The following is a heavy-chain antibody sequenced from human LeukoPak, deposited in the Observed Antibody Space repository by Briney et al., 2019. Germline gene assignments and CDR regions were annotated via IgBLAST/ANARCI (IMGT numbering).Heavy chain of an antibody. J-gene: IGHJ3*02. D-gene: IGHD3-22*01. CDR1: GFTFSSYS. CDR3: AGDPSSPSSGWHQAAFDI. V-gene: IGHV3-21*01. CDR2: ISSSSSYI. Sequence: GGSLRLSCAASGFTFSSYSMNWVRQAPGKGLEWVSSISSSSSYIYYADSVKGRFTISRDNAKNSLYLQMNSLRAEDTAVYYCAGDPSSPSSGWHQAAFDIWGQGTMVTVSS.